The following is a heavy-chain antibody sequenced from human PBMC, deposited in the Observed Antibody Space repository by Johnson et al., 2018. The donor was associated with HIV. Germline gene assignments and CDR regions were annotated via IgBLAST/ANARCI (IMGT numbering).Heavy chain of an antibody. V-gene: IGHV3-30*04. Sequence: QVQLVESGGGLVQPGGSLRLSCAASGFTFSSYAMHWVRQAPGKGLEWVAVISYDGSNKYYADSVKGRFTISRDNSKNTLYLQMNTLRAEDTALYYCAKDTFFYVHGAFDFWGQGTMVTVSS. CDR2: ISYDGSNK. CDR1: GFTFSSYA. J-gene: IGHJ3*01. CDR3: AKDTFFYVHGAFDF. D-gene: IGHD2/OR15-2a*01.